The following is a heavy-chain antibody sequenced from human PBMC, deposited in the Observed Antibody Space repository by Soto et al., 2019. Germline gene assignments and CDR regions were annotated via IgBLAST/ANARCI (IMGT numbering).Heavy chain of an antibody. CDR1: GYSFTSYW. J-gene: IGHJ5*02. Sequence: PGESLKISCKGSGYSFTSYWIGWVRQMPGKGLEWMGIIYPGDSDTRYSPSFQGQVTISADTSTSTLYMELSSLRSEDTAVYFCARDNSRTKSWWFDPWGQGTLVTVSS. CDR3: ARDNSRTKSWWFDP. V-gene: IGHV5-51*01. CDR2: IYPGDSDT. D-gene: IGHD2-2*01.